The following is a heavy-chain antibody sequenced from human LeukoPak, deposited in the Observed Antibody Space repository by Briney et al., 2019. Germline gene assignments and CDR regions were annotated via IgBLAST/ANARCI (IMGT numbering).Heavy chain of an antibody. CDR2: IGGST. D-gene: IGHD3-3*01. CDR3: ARVSVTLFGAVIILNAFDV. V-gene: IGHV1-46*01. J-gene: IGHJ3*01. Sequence: ASVKVSCKASGYTFSNYYIHWVRQAPGQGLEWMGIIGGSTNYAQKFQGRVTMTTDTSTSTAYMELRSLRSDDTAVYYCARVSVTLFGAVIILNAFDVWGQGTMVTVSS. CDR1: GYTFSNYY.